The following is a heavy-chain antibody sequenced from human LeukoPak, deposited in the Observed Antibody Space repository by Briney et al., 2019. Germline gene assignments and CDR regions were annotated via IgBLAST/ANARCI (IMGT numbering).Heavy chain of an antibody. CDR2: ISSSSSYI. CDR1: GFTFSSYS. D-gene: IGHD3-22*01. J-gene: IGHJ4*02. Sequence: PGGSXRLSCAASGFTFSSYSMNWVRQAPGKGLEWVSSISSSSSYIYYADSVKGRFTISRDNAKNSLYLQMNSLRAEDTAVYYCARDYSPPHYYDSSGYFDSWGQGTLVTVSS. CDR3: ARDYSPPHYYDSSGYFDS. V-gene: IGHV3-21*01.